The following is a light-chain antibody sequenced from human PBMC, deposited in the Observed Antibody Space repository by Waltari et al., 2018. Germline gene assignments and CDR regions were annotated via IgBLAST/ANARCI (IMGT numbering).Light chain of an antibody. CDR2: EVN. V-gene: IGLV2-8*01. Sequence: QSALTQPPSASGSPAPSVTIPFTGTSRDVGGYVHVSWYQQHPGKAPKLIIFEVNKWPSGVLDRFSGSKSGNTASLTISGLQPEDEAYYYCSSYAGSNNFVLFGGGTKLTVL. CDR1: SRDVGGYVH. J-gene: IGLJ2*01. CDR3: SSYAGSNNFVL.